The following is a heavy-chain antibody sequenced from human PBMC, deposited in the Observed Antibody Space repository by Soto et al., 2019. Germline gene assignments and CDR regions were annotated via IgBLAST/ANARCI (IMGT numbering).Heavy chain of an antibody. J-gene: IGHJ4*02. Sequence: ISWVRQAPGQGLEWMGRIIPILGIANYAQKFQGRVTITADKSTSTAYMELSSLRSEDTAVYYCARYCSSTSCYSRWGQGTLVTVS. D-gene: IGHD2-2*01. CDR3: ARYCSSTSCYSR. CDR2: IIPILGIA. V-gene: IGHV1-69*02.